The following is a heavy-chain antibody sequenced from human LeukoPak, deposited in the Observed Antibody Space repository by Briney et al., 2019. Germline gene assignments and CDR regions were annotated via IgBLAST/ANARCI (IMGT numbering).Heavy chain of an antibody. CDR3: ARGPRLYYNLFDP. CDR1: GFTFSSYS. CDR2: ISSSSSYI. Sequence: GGSLRLSCAASGFTFSSYSMNWVRQAPGKGLEWVSSISSSSSYIYYADSVKGRFTISRDNAKSSLYLQMNSLRAEDTAVYYCARGPRLYYNLFDPWGQGTLVTVSS. J-gene: IGHJ5*02. D-gene: IGHD2-21*01. V-gene: IGHV3-21*01.